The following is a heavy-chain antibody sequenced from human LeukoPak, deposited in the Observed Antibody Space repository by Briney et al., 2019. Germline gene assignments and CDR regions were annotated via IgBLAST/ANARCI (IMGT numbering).Heavy chain of an antibody. D-gene: IGHD1-26*01. J-gene: IGHJ4*02. V-gene: IGHV3-74*01. Sequence: GGSLRLSCAASGFTFSSYWMHWVRQAPGKGLVWVSRINSDGSSTSYADSVKSRFTISRDNAKNTLYLQMNSLRAEDTAVYYCARGSVWYSGSYSVSTLSYWGQGTLVTVSS. CDR1: GFTFSSYW. CDR3: ARGSVWYSGSYSVSTLSY. CDR2: INSDGSST.